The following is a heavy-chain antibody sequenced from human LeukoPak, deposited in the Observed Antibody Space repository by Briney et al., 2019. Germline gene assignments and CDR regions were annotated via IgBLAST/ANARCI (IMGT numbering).Heavy chain of an antibody. CDR3: ARRLTDNGFEK. CDR1: GYAISSGYY. V-gene: IGHV4-38-2*02. D-gene: IGHD5-12*01. CDR2: VYHTGDT. Sequence: SETLSLTCTVSGYAISSGYYWGWIRQPPGKGLECIGTVYHTGDTDYNPSLKSRVTLSVDTSENQFSLSLTSVTAADTAVYYCARRLTDNGFEKWGQGILVTVSS. J-gene: IGHJ4*02.